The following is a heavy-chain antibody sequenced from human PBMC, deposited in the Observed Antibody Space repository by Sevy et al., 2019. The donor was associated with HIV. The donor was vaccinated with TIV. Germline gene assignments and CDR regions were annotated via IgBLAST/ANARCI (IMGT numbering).Heavy chain of an antibody. Sequence: SETLSLTCSVYGGSLSGYYWSWIRQSPGRGLEWIGEVHHSGCTNYNPSFKSRVTMSVDTSKNQFSLNLSSVTAADAAVYYCARIQQVVNYYNYYGLDVWGQGTTVTVSS. V-gene: IGHV4-34*01. D-gene: IGHD6-13*01. J-gene: IGHJ6*02. CDR2: VHHSGCT. CDR1: GGSLSGYY. CDR3: ARIQQVVNYYNYYGLDV.